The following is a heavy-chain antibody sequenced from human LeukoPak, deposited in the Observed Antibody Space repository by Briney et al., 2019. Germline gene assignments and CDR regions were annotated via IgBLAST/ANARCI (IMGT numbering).Heavy chain of an antibody. CDR3: AKDLYDDYNFDC. J-gene: IGHJ4*02. Sequence: GGSLRLSCAVSGFTFTNYAMTWVRQAPGQGLEWISTISGSDDSTYYADSVKGRFTISRDNSKNTLYLKMNSLRAEDTTVYYCAKDLYDDYNFDCWGQGTLVTVSS. CDR1: GFTFTNYA. V-gene: IGHV3-23*01. CDR2: ISGSDDST. D-gene: IGHD3-16*01.